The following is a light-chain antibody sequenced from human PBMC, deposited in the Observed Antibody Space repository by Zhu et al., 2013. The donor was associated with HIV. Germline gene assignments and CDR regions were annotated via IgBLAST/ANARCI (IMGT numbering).Light chain of an antibody. CDR1: QSVSSN. CDR2: GAS. J-gene: IGKJ5*01. Sequence: EIVLTQSPGTLSLSPGETATLSCRASQSVSSNFLAWYRQKPGQAPRLLIYGASTRATGIPARFSGSGSGTEFTLTISSLQSEDSAVYFCQHYNNWPPGFGQGTRLEIK. V-gene: IGKV3-15*01. CDR3: QHYNNWPPG.